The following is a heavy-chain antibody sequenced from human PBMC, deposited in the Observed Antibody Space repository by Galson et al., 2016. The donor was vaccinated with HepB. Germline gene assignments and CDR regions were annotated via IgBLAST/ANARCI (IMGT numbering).Heavy chain of an antibody. D-gene: IGHD1-1*01. V-gene: IGHV3-23*01. J-gene: IGHJ4*02. CDR2: ISSGSSST. CDR1: GFSFDTYA. CDR3: AKHQKYTSNCLGN. Sequence: SLRLSCAASGFSFDTYAMSWVRQAPGKGLEWVSGISSGSSSTHYADPVKGRFTISRDNSKSTLYLQMNSLRVEDTATYYCAKHQKYTSNCLGNWGQGTLVTVAS.